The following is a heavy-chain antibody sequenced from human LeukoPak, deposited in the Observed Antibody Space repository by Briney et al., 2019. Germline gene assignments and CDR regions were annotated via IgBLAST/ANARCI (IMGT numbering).Heavy chain of an antibody. CDR2: IYSGGST. J-gene: IGHJ6*02. D-gene: IGHD3-10*01. CDR3: ATPGFGSGSPDYYYYGMDV. CDR1: GFTVSSNY. V-gene: IGHV3-66*01. Sequence: GGSLRLSCAASGFTVSSNYMSWVRQAPGKGLEWVSVIYSGGSTYYADSVKGRFTISRDNSKNTLYLQMNSLRAEGTAVYYCATPGFGSGSPDYYYYGMDVWGQGTTVTVSS.